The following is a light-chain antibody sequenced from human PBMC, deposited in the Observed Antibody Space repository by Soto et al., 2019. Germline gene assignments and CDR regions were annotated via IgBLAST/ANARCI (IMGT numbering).Light chain of an antibody. V-gene: IGKV3-15*01. CDR1: QSIISN. Sequence: EIVMTQSPATLSLSPGERATLSCRASQSIISNLAWYQQKPGQAPRLFMFRASSRATGIPARFSGSGSGTDFTLTISRVEPEDFAVYYCQQYGTSPRTFGQGTKVDIK. J-gene: IGKJ1*01. CDR3: QQYGTSPRT. CDR2: RAS.